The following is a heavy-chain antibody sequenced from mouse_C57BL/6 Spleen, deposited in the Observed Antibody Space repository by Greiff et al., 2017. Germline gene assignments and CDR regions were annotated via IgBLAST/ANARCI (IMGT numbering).Heavy chain of an antibody. D-gene: IGHD2-3*01. V-gene: IGHV1-18*01. J-gene: IGHJ4*01. CDR1: GYTFTDYN. CDR2: INPNNGGT. Sequence: VQLKESGPELVKPGASVKIPCKASGYTFTDYNMDWVKQSHGKSLEWIGDINPNNGGTIYNQKFKGKATLTVDKSSSTAYMELRSLTSEDTAVYYCAKFYDSPYAMDYWGQGTSVTVSS. CDR3: AKFYDSPYAMDY.